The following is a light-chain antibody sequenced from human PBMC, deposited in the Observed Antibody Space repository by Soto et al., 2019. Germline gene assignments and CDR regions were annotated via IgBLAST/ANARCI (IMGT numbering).Light chain of an antibody. Sequence: DIQMTQSPSSLSASVGDRVTITCQASQDISNYLNWYQQKPGKAPKLLIYDASNLETGVPSRFSGSGSGTDLPFTISSVQPEDIATYYCQQDDNLPPSTFSQGTKLEIK. J-gene: IGKJ2*01. CDR2: DAS. CDR3: QQDDNLPPST. V-gene: IGKV1-33*01. CDR1: QDISNY.